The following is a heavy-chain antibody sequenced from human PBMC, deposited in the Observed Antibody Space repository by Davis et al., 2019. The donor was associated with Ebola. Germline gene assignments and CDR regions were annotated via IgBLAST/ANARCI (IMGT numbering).Heavy chain of an antibody. Sequence: GESLKISCEASGFSLSTSGMNWVRLAPGKGLEWISYISSASAALYYSDSVKGRFTISRDNAKNSLYLQMNSLRDEDTAVYYCAREPEYCSSTSCYLGLDYWGQGTLVTVSS. V-gene: IGHV3-48*02. CDR3: AREPEYCSSTSCYLGLDY. CDR1: GFSLSTSG. J-gene: IGHJ4*02. D-gene: IGHD2-2*01. CDR2: ISSASAAL.